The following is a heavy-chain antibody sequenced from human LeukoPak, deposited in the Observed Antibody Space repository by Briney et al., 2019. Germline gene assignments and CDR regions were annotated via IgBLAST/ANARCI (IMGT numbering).Heavy chain of an antibody. CDR3: ARIVYYYYYYGMDV. J-gene: IGHJ6*02. D-gene: IGHD3-22*01. Sequence: GGSLRLSCAASGFTVSSNYMSWVRQAPGKGLEWVSLIYSGGSTYYADSVKGRFTISRDNSKNSLYLQMNSLRAEDTAVYYCARIVYYYYYYGMDVWGQGTTVTVSS. V-gene: IGHV3-66*01. CDR1: GFTVSSNY. CDR2: IYSGGST.